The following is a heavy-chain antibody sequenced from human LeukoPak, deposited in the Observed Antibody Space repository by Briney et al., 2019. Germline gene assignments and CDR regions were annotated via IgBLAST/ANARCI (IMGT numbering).Heavy chain of an antibody. Sequence: SETLSLTCTVSGGSISGSYWSWLRQPPGEGLEWIAYMYNSGSTNYNPSLKSRVTISIDTSKNQFSLKLSSLTAADTAIYYCARGIESYGDYGYWGQGSLVTVST. D-gene: IGHD4-17*01. V-gene: IGHV4-59*01. CDR2: MYNSGST. CDR1: GGSISGSY. J-gene: IGHJ4*02. CDR3: ARGIESYGDYGY.